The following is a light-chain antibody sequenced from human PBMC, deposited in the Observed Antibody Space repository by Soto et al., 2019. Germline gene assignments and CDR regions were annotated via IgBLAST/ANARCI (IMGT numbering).Light chain of an antibody. V-gene: IGKV1-12*01. CDR1: QTISNW. CDR2: AAS. Sequence: IQKTQSTSFVSVSVGDRVTIPCRASQTISNWVAWYQQKPGKAPKLLIYAASSLYSGVPSRFSGSGSGTDFTLTITSLQPEDFATYYCQYTDSFPLITFGQGPRLAI. J-gene: IGKJ5*01. CDR3: QYTDSFPLIT.